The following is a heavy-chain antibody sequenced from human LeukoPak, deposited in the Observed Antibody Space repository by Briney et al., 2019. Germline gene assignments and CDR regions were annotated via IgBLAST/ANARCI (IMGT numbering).Heavy chain of an antibody. CDR3: AKTSGGESRLFDY. CDR2: LGGSGATT. Sequence: GGSLRLSCAASGFTFSNYAMTWVRQAPGKGLEWVSALGGSGATTYYADSVKGRFTISRDNSKSTLYLQMNSLRAEDTAVYYCAKTSGGESRLFDYWGQGTLVTVSS. CDR1: GFTFSNYA. D-gene: IGHD3-16*01. V-gene: IGHV3-23*01. J-gene: IGHJ4*02.